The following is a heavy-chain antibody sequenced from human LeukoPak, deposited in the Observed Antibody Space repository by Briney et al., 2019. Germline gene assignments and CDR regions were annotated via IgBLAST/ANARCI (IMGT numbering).Heavy chain of an antibody. CDR2: IRLDGSDK. D-gene: IGHD2-2*03. Sequence: PGGSLRLSCVASGFTFNNYWMSWVRQAPGKGLEWVANIRLDGSDKIYMDSVKGRFTISRDNAKNSLFLQMNSLRAEDTAVYFCASGYYFDSWGQGTLVTVSA. J-gene: IGHJ4*02. V-gene: IGHV3-7*01. CDR3: ASGYYFDS. CDR1: GFTFNNYW.